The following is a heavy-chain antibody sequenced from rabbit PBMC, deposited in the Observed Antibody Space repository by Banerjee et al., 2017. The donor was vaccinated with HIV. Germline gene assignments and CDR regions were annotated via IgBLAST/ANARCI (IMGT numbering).Heavy chain of an antibody. D-gene: IGHD4-1*01. J-gene: IGHJ4*01. Sequence: QEQLEESGGGLVTPGRTLTLSCTASGFDFSSYYMSWVRQAPGKGLEWIACINTNSGNAVYASWAKGRFTISKTSSTTVTLQMTSLTAADTATYFCGRGNSSGLSYSNLWGPGTLVTVS. V-gene: IGHV1S45*01. CDR1: GFDFSSYYM. CDR2: INTNSGNA. CDR3: GRGNSSGLSYSNL.